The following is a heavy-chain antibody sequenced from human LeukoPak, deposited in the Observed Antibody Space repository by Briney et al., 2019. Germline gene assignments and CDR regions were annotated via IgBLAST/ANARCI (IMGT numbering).Heavy chain of an antibody. CDR1: GFTFSSYA. V-gene: IGHV3-30*04. D-gene: IGHD1-26*01. Sequence: GGPLRLSCAASGFTFSSYAMHWVRQAPGKGLEWVAVISYDGSNKYYADSVKGRFTISRDNSKNTLYLQMNSLRAEDTAVYYCARDSPASGIVGATEYFDYWGQGTLVTVSS. CDR2: ISYDGSNK. J-gene: IGHJ4*02. CDR3: ARDSPASGIVGATEYFDY.